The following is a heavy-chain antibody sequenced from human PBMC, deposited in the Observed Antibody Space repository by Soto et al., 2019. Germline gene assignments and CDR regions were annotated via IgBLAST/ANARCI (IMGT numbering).Heavy chain of an antibody. J-gene: IGHJ4*02. CDR3: PRGDYYDSSGYYPDY. D-gene: IGHD3-22*01. Sequence: PWETVSLTCTVSGSSISSYYWSWIRQPPGKGLESIGYIYHSGSTNYNPSLKSRVTISVDTSKNQFSLKLSSVTAADTAVYYCPRGDYYDSSGYYPDYWGQGTLVTVSS. V-gene: IGHV4-59*01. CDR1: GSSISSYY. CDR2: IYHSGST.